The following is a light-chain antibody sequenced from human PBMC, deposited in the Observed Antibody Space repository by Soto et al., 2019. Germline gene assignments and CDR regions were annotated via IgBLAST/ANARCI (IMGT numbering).Light chain of an antibody. CDR1: KLGDKY. Sequence: SSELTQPPSVSVSPGQTASITCSGDKLGDKYASWYQQKPGQSPVLVIYQDSKRPSGIPERFSGSNSGNTATLTISGTQAMDEADYYCQAWDSSTAIFGGGTQLTVL. J-gene: IGLJ2*01. CDR3: QAWDSSTAI. CDR2: QDS. V-gene: IGLV3-1*01.